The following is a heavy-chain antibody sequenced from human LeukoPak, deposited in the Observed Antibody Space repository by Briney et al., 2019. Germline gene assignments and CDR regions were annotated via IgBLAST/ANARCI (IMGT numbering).Heavy chain of an antibody. V-gene: IGHV3-30-3*01. CDR2: ISYDGSNK. J-gene: IGHJ5*02. CDR3: ARDRGYDFSNWFDP. D-gene: IGHD3-3*01. CDR1: GFTFSSYA. Sequence: GGSLRLSCAASGFTFSSYAMHWVRQAPGKGLEWVAVISYDGSNKYYADSVKGRFTISRDNPKNTLYLQMNSLRAEDTAVYYCARDRGYDFSNWFDPWGQGTLVTVSS.